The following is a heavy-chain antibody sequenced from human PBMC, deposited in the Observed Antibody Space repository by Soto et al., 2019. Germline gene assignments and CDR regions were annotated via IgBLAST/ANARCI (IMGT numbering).Heavy chain of an antibody. D-gene: IGHD3-22*01. V-gene: IGHV1-69*01. Sequence: QVQLVQSGAEVKKPGSSVKVSCKASGGTFSSYAISWVRQAPGQGLEWMGGIIPIFGTANYAQKFQGRVTITADESTSTAYMELSSLRSEDTAVYYCASRYYYDSSGYSAQSAVYFQHWGQGTLVTVSS. CDR3: ASRYYYDSSGYSAQSAVYFQH. CDR1: GGTFSSYA. CDR2: IIPIFGTA. J-gene: IGHJ1*01.